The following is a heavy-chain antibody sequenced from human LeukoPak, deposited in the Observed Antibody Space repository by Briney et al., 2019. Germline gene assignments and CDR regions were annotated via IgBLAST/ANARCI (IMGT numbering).Heavy chain of an antibody. J-gene: IGHJ4*02. CDR1: GGSFSGYY. Sequence: SETLSLTCAVYGGSFSGYYWSWIRQPPGKGLEWIGEISHSGSTNYNPSLRSRVTISVDTSKNQFSLKLSSVTAADTAVYYCARGLAAAGRHFDYWGQGTLVTVSS. CDR2: ISHSGST. V-gene: IGHV4-34*01. CDR3: ARGLAAAGRHFDY. D-gene: IGHD6-13*01.